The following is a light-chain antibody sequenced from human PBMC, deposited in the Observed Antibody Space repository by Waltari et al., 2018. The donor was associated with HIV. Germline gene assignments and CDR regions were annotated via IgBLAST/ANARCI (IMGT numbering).Light chain of an antibody. CDR2: ENN. J-gene: IGLJ2*01. Sequence: QSVFTQPPSLSAAPGQTVTIPCSGRSSNIGDNYLSWYPHPSGTAPNLLMYENNKRPSGIPDRFSGSKSGTSATLGITGLQTGDEADYYCGTWDSSLSAGVFGGGTKLTVL. CDR3: GTWDSSLSAGV. CDR1: SSNIGDNY. V-gene: IGLV1-51*02.